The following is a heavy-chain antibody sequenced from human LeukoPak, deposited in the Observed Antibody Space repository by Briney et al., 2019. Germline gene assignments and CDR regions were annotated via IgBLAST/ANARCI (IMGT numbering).Heavy chain of an antibody. CDR3: ARDGRGYYYTDV. D-gene: IGHD1-26*01. Sequence: GESLKISCKDSGDIFTTYWVGWVRRMPGKGLEWMGIIYPDDSDTRYSPSFQGQVTISADKSIGTAYLQWSSLKASDTAMYYCARDGRGYYYTDVWGRGTTVTVSS. V-gene: IGHV5-51*01. CDR2: IYPDDSDT. J-gene: IGHJ6*03. CDR1: GDIFTTYW.